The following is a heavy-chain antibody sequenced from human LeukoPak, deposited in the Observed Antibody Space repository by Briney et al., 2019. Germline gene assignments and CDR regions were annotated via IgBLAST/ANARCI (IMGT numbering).Heavy chain of an antibody. CDR2: INTYNGDT. Sequence: ASVKVSCKASGYTFTSYYMHWVRQAPGQGLEWMGWINTYNGDTNYIQKFQGRVTVTTDTSTTTAYMELRSLRSDDTAVYYCARRGLDYWGQGTLVTVSS. D-gene: IGHD3-16*01. J-gene: IGHJ4*02. CDR3: ARRGLDY. V-gene: IGHV1-18*04. CDR1: GYTFTSYY.